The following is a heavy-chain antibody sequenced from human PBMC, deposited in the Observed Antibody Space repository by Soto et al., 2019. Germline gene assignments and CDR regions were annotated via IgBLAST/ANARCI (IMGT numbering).Heavy chain of an antibody. V-gene: IGHV2-5*01. CDR2: IYWNDDK. CDR3: AHASGGGNSPYVDY. D-gene: IGHD2-21*02. J-gene: IGHJ4*02. CDR1: GFSLSTSRVG. Sequence: QITLKESGPTLVKPTQTLTLTCTFSGFSLSTSRVGVGWIRQPPGKALEWLALIYWNDDKRYSPSLKSRLTITEDTSKHQVVLTMTNMDPVDTATYYCAHASGGGNSPYVDYWGQGTLVTVSS.